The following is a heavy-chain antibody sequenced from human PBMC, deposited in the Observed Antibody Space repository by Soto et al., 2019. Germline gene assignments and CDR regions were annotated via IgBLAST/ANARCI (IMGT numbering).Heavy chain of an antibody. D-gene: IGHD3-9*01. CDR2: IYPGDSDT. Sequence: GESLKISCEGSGYKFATYWIAWVRQMPGKGLEWMGIIYPGDSDTRYSPSFQGQVTISADKSISTAYLQWSSLKASDTAMYYCARLDYDILTGYSERGSGMDVWGQGTTVTVSS. V-gene: IGHV5-51*01. CDR3: ARLDYDILTGYSERGSGMDV. J-gene: IGHJ6*02. CDR1: GYKFATYW.